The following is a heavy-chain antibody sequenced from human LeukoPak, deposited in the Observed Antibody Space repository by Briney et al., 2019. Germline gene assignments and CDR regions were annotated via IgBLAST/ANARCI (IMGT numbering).Heavy chain of an antibody. Sequence: GGSLRLSCAASGFTFSSYWMSWVRQAPGKGLEWVANIKQDGSEEYYVDSVKGRFTISRDNAKNSLYLQMNSLRAEDTAVYYCARGGRFYDFWSGSLVFDIWGQGTMVTVSS. V-gene: IGHV3-7*01. CDR3: ARGGRFYDFWSGSLVFDI. CDR2: IKQDGSEE. CDR1: GFTFSSYW. J-gene: IGHJ3*02. D-gene: IGHD3-3*01.